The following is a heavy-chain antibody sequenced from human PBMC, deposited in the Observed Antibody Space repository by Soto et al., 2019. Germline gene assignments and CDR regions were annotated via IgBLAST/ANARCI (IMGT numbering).Heavy chain of an antibody. D-gene: IGHD3-10*01. CDR1: GGSISSYY. CDR2: IYYSGST. J-gene: IGHJ5*02. V-gene: IGHV4-59*01. Sequence: SETLSLTCTVSGGSISSYYWSWIRQPPGKGLEWIGYIYYSGSTNYNPSLKSRVTISVDTSKNQFSLKLSSVTAADTAVYYCARVGSITMVRGAMNWFDPWGQGTLVTVSS. CDR3: ARVGSITMVRGAMNWFDP.